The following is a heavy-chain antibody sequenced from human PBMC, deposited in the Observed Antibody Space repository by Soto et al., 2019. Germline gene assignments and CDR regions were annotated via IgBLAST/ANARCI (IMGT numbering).Heavy chain of an antibody. D-gene: IGHD4-17*01. CDR3: TTAGDYEGGGYYYGMDV. V-gene: IGHV3-15*07. J-gene: IGHJ6*02. Sequence: GGSLRLSCAASGFTFSNAWMNWVRQAPGKGLEWVGRIKSKTDGGTTDYAAPVKGRFTISRDDSKNTLYLQMNSLKTEDTAVYYCTTAGDYEGGGYYYGMDVWGQGTTVTVSS. CDR1: GFTFSNAW. CDR2: IKSKTDGGTT.